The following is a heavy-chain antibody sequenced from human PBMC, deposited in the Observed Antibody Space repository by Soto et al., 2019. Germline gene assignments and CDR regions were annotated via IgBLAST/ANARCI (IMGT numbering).Heavy chain of an antibody. CDR1: GDSISTADYY. D-gene: IGHD6-6*01. J-gene: IGHJ4*02. V-gene: IGHV4-30-4*01. CDR2: IYYSGNT. Sequence: QVQLQESGPGLVKPSQTLSLTCTVSGDSISTADYYWNWIRQPPGKGLEWIGYIYYSGNTYYIPSLERRVNISVDTSKNQSSMKLNSVTAADAAVYYCARGIYSTSSFFDSWGQGTLVTVSS. CDR3: ARGIYSTSSFFDS.